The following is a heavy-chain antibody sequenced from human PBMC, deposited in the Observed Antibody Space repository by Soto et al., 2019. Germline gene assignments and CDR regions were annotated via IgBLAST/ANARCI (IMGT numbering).Heavy chain of an antibody. J-gene: IGHJ4*02. CDR2: ISSSGSTI. Sequence: PGGSLRLSCAASGFTFSSYEMNWVRQASGKGLEWVSYISSSGSTIYYADSVKGRFTISRDNAKNSLYLQMNSLRAEDTAVYYCARGSYYYDSSGYPYWGQGTLVTVSS. CDR1: GFTFSSYE. D-gene: IGHD3-22*01. V-gene: IGHV3-48*03. CDR3: ARGSYYYDSSGYPY.